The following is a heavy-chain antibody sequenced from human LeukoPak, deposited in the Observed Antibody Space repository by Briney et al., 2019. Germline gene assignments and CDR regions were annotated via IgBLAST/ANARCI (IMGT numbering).Heavy chain of an antibody. D-gene: IGHD4-17*01. J-gene: IGHJ4*02. CDR2: IIPIFGTA. CDR3: ARGRPLYGDYEH. CDR1: GGTFSSYA. V-gene: IGHV1-69*06. Sequence: ASVKVSCKASGGTFSSYAISWVRQAPGQGLEWMGGIIPIFGTANYAQKFQGRVTITADKSTSTAYMELSSLRSEDTAVYYCARGRPLYGDYEHWGQGTLVTVSS.